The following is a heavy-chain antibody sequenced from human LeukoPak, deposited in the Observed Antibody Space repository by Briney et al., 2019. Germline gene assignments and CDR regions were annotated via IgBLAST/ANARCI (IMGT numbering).Heavy chain of an antibody. V-gene: IGHV1-46*01. Sequence: ASVKVSCKAAGYTFTSYYMHWVRQAPGQGLEWMGIINPSGGSTSYAQKFQGRVTMARDTSTSTVYMELSSLRSEDTAVYYCARGPLPGYYYDSSGYNGAFDIWGQGTMVTVSS. CDR2: INPSGGST. D-gene: IGHD3-22*01. CDR3: ARGPLPGYYYDSSGYNGAFDI. CDR1: GYTFTSYY. J-gene: IGHJ3*02.